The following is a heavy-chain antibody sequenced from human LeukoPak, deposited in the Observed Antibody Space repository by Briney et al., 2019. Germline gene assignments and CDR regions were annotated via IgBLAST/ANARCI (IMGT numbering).Heavy chain of an antibody. CDR3: ATDRSSSSWFDY. CDR2: ISSSTSYT. D-gene: IGHD6-13*01. J-gene: IGHJ4*02. CDR1: GFTFSDYY. Sequence: GGSLRLSCEASGFTFSDYYMSWIRQAPGKGLEWVSYISSSTSYTNYADSVKGRFTISRDDAKNSLYPQMNSLRAEDTAVYYCATDRSSSSWFDYWGQGTLVTVSS. V-gene: IGHV3-11*05.